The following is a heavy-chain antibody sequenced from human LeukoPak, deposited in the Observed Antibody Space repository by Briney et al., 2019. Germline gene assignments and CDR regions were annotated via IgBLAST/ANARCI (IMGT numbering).Heavy chain of an antibody. Sequence: GGSLRLSCAASGFTFSDYGMHWVRQAPGKGLEWVAFIRYDGSDKYYADSVKGRFTISRDNSKNTVYLQMNNLRAEDTAVYYCAKSCGGDCYSEYYFDYWGQGTLVTVSS. CDR2: IRYDGSDK. J-gene: IGHJ4*02. D-gene: IGHD2-21*02. CDR3: AKSCGGDCYSEYYFDY. V-gene: IGHV3-30*02. CDR1: GFTFSDYG.